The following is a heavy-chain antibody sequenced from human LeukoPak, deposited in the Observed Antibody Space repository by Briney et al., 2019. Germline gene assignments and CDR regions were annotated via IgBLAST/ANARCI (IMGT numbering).Heavy chain of an antibody. D-gene: IGHD3-9*01. Sequence: GGSLRLSCAASGFTFSSHGMSWVRQAPGKGLEWVSASSGGSSFYADSVKGRFTISRDNSKNTLYLQMNSLRAEATAVYYCAKCILTGYYKGYMDVWGKGTTVTISS. CDR3: AKCILTGYYKGYMDV. CDR2: SSGGSS. V-gene: IGHV3-23*01. J-gene: IGHJ6*03. CDR1: GFTFSSHG.